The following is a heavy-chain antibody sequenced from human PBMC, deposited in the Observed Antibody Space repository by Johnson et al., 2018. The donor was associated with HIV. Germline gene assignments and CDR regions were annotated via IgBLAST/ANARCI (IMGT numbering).Heavy chain of an antibody. J-gene: IGHJ3*02. CDR2: INWNGGST. V-gene: IGHV3-20*04. CDR1: GFTFDDYG. CDR3: ARASVQWELRDYDAFDI. D-gene: IGHD1-26*01. Sequence: VQLVESGGGVVRPGGSLRLSCAASGFTFDDYGMSWVRQAPGKGLEWVSGINWNGGSTGYADSVKGRGTIARDNAKNSLYLQMNGLSAEDTALYYCARASVQWELRDYDAFDIWGQGTMVTVSS.